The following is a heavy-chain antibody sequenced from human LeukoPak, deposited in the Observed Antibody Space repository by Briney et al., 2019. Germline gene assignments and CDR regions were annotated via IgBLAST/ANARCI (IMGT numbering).Heavy chain of an antibody. CDR3: ARVMYSGSYYSVDY. CDR2: ISSSSTTI. V-gene: IGHV3-48*02. Sequence: GGSLRLSCAAPGHTFSSYSMNWVRQAPGKGLEWVSYISSSSTTIYYADSVKGRFTISRDNAKNSLYLQMNSLRDEDTAVYYCARVMYSGSYYSVDYWGQGTLVTVSS. CDR1: GHTFSSYS. D-gene: IGHD1-26*01. J-gene: IGHJ4*02.